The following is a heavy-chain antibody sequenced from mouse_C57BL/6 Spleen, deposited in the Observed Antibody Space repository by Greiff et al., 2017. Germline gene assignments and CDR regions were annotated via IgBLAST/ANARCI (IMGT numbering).Heavy chain of an antibody. CDR1: GFTFSSYA. CDR2: ISDGGSYT. CDR3: ARYYYGGGYVYFDY. J-gene: IGHJ2*01. V-gene: IGHV5-4*01. D-gene: IGHD1-1*01. Sequence: EVHLVESGGGLVKPGGSLKLSCAASGFTFSSYAMSWVRQTPEKRLEWVATISDGGSYTYYPDNVKGRFIISRDNAKNNLNLQMSHLKSEDTAMYYSARYYYGGGYVYFDYWGQGTTLTVSS.